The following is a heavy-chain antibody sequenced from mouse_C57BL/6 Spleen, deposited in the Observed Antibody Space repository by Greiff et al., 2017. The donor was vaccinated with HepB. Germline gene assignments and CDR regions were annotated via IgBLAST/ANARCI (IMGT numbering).Heavy chain of an antibody. Sequence: QVQLQQSGAELVRPGTSVKVSCKASGYAFTNYLIEWVKQRPGQGLEWIGVINPGSGGTNYNEKFKGKATLTADKSSITAYMQLSSLTSEDSAVYFCARGYSNYWYFDVWGTGTTVTVSS. J-gene: IGHJ1*03. CDR3: ARGYSNYWYFDV. D-gene: IGHD2-5*01. CDR1: GYAFTNYL. CDR2: INPGSGGT. V-gene: IGHV1-54*01.